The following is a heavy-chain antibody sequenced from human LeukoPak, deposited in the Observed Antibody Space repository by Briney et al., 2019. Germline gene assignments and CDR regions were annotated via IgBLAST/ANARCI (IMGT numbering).Heavy chain of an antibody. J-gene: IGHJ4*02. Sequence: GGSLGLSCAPSVFTVSRNYMSWARQAPGKGLEWLSLIYSGGYTYYADSVRGRFTISRDNSKNTLYLQMNSLRAEDTAVYYCARDRDSSGYSPSDSWGQGTLVTVSS. D-gene: IGHD3-22*01. CDR2: IYSGGYT. V-gene: IGHV3-66*01. CDR3: ARDRDSSGYSPSDS. CDR1: VFTVSRNY.